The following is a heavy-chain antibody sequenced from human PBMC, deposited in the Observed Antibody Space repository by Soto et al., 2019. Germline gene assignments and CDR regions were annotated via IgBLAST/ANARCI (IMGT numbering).Heavy chain of an antibody. CDR3: ANPIPKTGTTFGF. CDR1: GFTFSNFA. Sequence: QLLESGGGFVQPGGSLRLSCLASGFTFSNFAMAWVSQAPGEGLEWVSAFSGSGEDTFYADSMKGRFTISRDNSKDTLYLQINSLRAEDTAVYYCANPIPKTGTTFGFWGQGTLVTVSS. V-gene: IGHV3-23*01. D-gene: IGHD1-1*01. CDR2: FSGSGEDT. J-gene: IGHJ4*02.